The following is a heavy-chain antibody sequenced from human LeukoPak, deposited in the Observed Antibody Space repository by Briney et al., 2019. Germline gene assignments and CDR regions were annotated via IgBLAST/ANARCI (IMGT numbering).Heavy chain of an antibody. V-gene: IGHV4-30-4*08. CDR1: GGSISSGDYY. CDR3: ARTSGYDFWSGYYRSDY. Sequence: SQTLSLTCTVSGGSISSGDYYWSWIRQPPGKGLEWIGYIYYSGSTYYNPSLKSRVTISVDTSKNQFSLKLSSVTAADTAVYYCARTSGYDFWSGYYRSDYWCQGTLVTVSS. D-gene: IGHD3-3*01. CDR2: IYYSGST. J-gene: IGHJ4*02.